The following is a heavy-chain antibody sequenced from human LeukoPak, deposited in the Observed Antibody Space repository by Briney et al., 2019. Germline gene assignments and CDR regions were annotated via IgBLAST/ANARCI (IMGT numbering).Heavy chain of an antibody. V-gene: IGHV3-15*01. CDR3: ATGGYFFAY. Sequence: GGSLTLSCAASGFTFSNAWMNWVRQAPGNGLEWVGRIKSKYDGGTTEYAAPVKGRFTISRDDSRNTVYLQMDSLKTEDTAVYYCATGGYFFAYWGQETLVTVSS. CDR2: IKSKYDGGTT. D-gene: IGHD3-10*01. CDR1: GFTFSNAW. J-gene: IGHJ4*02.